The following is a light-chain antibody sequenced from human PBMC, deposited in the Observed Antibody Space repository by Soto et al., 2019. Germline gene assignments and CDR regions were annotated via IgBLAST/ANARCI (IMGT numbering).Light chain of an antibody. J-gene: IGKJ2*01. CDR2: GVF. V-gene: IGKV3-20*01. Sequence: ETVLTQSPGAVSLSPGERATLSCTTSQNVNNNFLAWYQQKPGQAPRLLIQGVFNRASGIPGRFSGSGSGTYFTLTISRLEPEDSAVYSCQLYDGSPRTFGQGTKLEIK. CDR1: QNVNNNF. CDR3: QLYDGSPRT.